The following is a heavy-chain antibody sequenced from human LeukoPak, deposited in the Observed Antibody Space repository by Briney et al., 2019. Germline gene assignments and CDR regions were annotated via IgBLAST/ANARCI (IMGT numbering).Heavy chain of an antibody. Sequence: PSETLSLTCTVSGGSISSSSYFWGWIRQPPGKGLEWIGSIYYSGSTYYNPSLKSRVTISVDTSKNQLFLKLSSVTAADTAVYYCVRDPQSPWTGDPDYFDYWGQGTLVTVSS. CDR3: VRDPQSPWTGDPDYFDY. J-gene: IGHJ4*02. CDR1: GGSISSSSYF. CDR2: IYYSGST. V-gene: IGHV4-39*07. D-gene: IGHD3/OR15-3a*01.